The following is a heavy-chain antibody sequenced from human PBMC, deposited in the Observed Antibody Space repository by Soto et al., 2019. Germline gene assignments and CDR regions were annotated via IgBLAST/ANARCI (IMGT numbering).Heavy chain of an antibody. CDR2: IYSGGST. CDR3: ARGLCSSTSCFDAFDI. CDR1: GFTVSSNY. D-gene: IGHD2-2*01. J-gene: IGHJ3*02. Sequence: GGSLRLSCAASGFTVSSNYMSWVRQAPGKGLEWVSVIYSGGSTYYADSVKGRFTISRDNSKNTLYLQMNSLRAEDTAVYYCARGLCSSTSCFDAFDIWGQGTMVTVSS. V-gene: IGHV3-53*01.